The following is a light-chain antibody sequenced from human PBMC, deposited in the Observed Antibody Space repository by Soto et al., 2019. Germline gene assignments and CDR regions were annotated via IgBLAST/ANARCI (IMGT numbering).Light chain of an antibody. J-gene: IGKJ4*01. CDR1: QAISNY. V-gene: IGKV1-33*01. CDR2: DAS. CDR3: QQYEDLPLT. Sequence: DIQMTQSPSSLSASVGDRVTITCQASQAISNYLNWYQQEPGKAPKLLIFDASNVETGVPSRFSGSGSGTDFTFTIHSLQPEDAATYYCQQYEDLPLTFGGGTKVGIK.